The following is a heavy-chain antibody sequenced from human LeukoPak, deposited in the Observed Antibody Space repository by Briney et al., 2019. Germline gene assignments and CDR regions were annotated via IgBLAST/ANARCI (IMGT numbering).Heavy chain of an antibody. CDR2: IYTSGST. CDR1: GGSISSGSYY. V-gene: IGHV4-61*02. Sequence: SETLSLTCTVSGGSISSGSYYWRWIRQPAGKGLEWIPRIYTSGSTNYNPSLKSRVTISVDTSKNQFSLKLSSVTAADTAVYYCARDYASRLWFGELNWFDPWGQGTLVTVSS. CDR3: ARDYASRLWFGELNWFDP. J-gene: IGHJ5*02. D-gene: IGHD3-10*01.